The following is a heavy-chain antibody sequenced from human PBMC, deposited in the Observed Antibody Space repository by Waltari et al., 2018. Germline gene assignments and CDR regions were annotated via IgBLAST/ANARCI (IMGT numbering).Heavy chain of an antibody. D-gene: IGHD6-19*01. CDR1: GYTFSAYF. V-gene: IGHV1-2*06. Sequence: QVQLVQSGAEVKKPGASVKVSCKASGYTFSAYFMHWVRQAPGQGPEWMGRIDPNSGGTNYAQKFQGRVTMTRDTSISTIYMELRRLTFDDTALYYCARDASTAVPEGDAFDIWGQGTMVAVSA. CDR2: IDPNSGGT. CDR3: ARDASTAVPEGDAFDI. J-gene: IGHJ3*02.